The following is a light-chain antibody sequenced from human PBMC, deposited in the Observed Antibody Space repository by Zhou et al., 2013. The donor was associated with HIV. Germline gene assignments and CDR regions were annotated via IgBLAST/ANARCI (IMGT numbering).Light chain of an antibody. CDR2: AAS. J-gene: IGKJ3*01. CDR1: QSISTY. Sequence: DIQMTQSPSSLSASLGDRVTITCRASQSISTYLNWYQQKPGKAPTLLIYAASTLQTGVPSRFSGSGSGTVFTLTIASLQREDFATYYCQQTYSIHVTFGAGTKL. CDR3: QQTYSIHVT. V-gene: IGKV1-39*01.